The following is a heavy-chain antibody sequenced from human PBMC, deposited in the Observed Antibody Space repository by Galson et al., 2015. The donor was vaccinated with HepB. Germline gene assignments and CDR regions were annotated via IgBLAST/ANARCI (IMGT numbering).Heavy chain of an antibody. Sequence: SLRLSCAASGFTFSSYAMNWVRQAPGKGLEWVSVLSGSGAITYYADSVKGRFTISRDNSKKTVYLQMNYLRVEDTAVYYCAKVGAYSNTEDWGQGTLVTVSS. CDR3: AKVGAYSNTED. D-gene: IGHD4-11*01. CDR2: LSGSGAIT. CDR1: GFTFSSYA. V-gene: IGHV3-23*01. J-gene: IGHJ4*02.